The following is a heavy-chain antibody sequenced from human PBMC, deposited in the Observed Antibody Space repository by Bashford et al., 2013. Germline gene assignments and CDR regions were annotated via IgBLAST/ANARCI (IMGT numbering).Heavy chain of an antibody. CDR2: IYNTVIT. CDR1: GDSINSGTYY. V-gene: IGHV4-61*02. Sequence: SETLSLTCTISGDSINSGTYYWSWVRQPAGKGLEWIGRIYNTVITHYNPALGGRVTISADTSKNQFSLKLSSVSAADTAVYYCAHSTGDFDWYFDLWGRGTLVTVSS. CDR3: AHSTGDFDWYFDL. D-gene: IGHD2-8*02. J-gene: IGHJ2*01.